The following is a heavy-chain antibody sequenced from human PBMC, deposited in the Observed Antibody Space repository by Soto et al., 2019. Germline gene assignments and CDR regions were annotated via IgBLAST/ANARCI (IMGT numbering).Heavy chain of an antibody. Sequence: ASVKVSCKASGFTFTSSAVQWVRQARGQRLEWIGWIVVGSGNTNYAQKFQERVTITRDMSTSTAYMELSSLRSGDTAVYYCAADEFGAYCGGDCYDYWGQGTLVTVSS. CDR1: GFTFTSSA. D-gene: IGHD2-21*01. CDR2: IVVGSGNT. V-gene: IGHV1-58*01. CDR3: AADEFGAYCGGDCYDY. J-gene: IGHJ4*02.